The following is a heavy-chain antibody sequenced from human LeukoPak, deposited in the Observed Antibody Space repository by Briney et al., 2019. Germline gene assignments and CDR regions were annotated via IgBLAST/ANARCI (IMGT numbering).Heavy chain of an antibody. CDR1: GFTFSSYW. J-gene: IGHJ4*02. CDR3: ARDWGGWNTPYYFDY. CDR2: IKQDGSEK. V-gene: IGHV3-7*01. D-gene: IGHD1/OR15-1a*01. Sequence: PGGSLRPSCAASGFTFSSYWMSWVRQAPGKGLEWVANIKQDGSEKYYVDSVKGRFTISRDNAKNSLYLQMSSLRAEDTAVYYCARDWGGWNTPYYFDYWGQGTLVTVSS.